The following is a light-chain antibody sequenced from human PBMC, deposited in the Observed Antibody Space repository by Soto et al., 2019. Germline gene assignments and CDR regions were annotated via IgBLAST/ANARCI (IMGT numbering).Light chain of an antibody. CDR2: GVS. CDR3: QQYNKWPLT. J-gene: IGKJ4*01. V-gene: IGKV3-15*01. Sequence: EIVMTQSPATLSVSPGERATLSCRASQSTYTNLAWYQHKPGQAPRLLIYGVSTRATAIPARFSGSGSGTEFTLTISSLQSEDFAVYYCQQYNKWPLTFGGGTKVEIK. CDR1: QSTYTN.